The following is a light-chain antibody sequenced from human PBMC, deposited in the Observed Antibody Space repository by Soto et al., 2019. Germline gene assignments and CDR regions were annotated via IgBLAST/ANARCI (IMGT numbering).Light chain of an antibody. CDR1: HSMSNSN. Sequence: IVLTQSPGTLSLSPGARATLSCRASHSMSNSNLAWYQHKPGQAPRLLIYGASSRATGIPDRFSGSGSGTDFTLTISRLEPEDFAVYYCQQYGSSPGTFGQGTRLEIK. V-gene: IGKV3-20*01. CDR2: GAS. CDR3: QQYGSSPGT. J-gene: IGKJ5*01.